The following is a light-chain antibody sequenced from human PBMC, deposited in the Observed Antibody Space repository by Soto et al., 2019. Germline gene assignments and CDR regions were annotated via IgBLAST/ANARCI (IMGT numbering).Light chain of an antibody. CDR3: QQYGSSPPIT. CDR2: GAS. Sequence: EIVLTQSPDTLSLSPGERATLSCRASQSIDSTHLVWYQQKPGQAPSLLIFGASSRATGIPDRFSGSGSGTDFTLTISRLEPEDFAVYYCQQYGSSPPITFGQGTRLEIK. J-gene: IGKJ5*01. V-gene: IGKV3-20*01. CDR1: QSIDSTH.